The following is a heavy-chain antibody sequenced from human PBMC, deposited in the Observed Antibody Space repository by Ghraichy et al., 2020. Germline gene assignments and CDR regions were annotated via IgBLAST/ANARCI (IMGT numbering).Heavy chain of an antibody. CDR3: AKDRFYYYDSSAYPALDAFDL. Sequence: GESLNISCAASGFTFSSYAISWVRQAPGKGLEWVSVISSDGGSTYYADSVKGRFTISRDNSKNTLYLQMNSLRGEDTALYYCAKDRFYYYDSSAYPALDAFDLWGQGTKVTVSS. CDR1: GFTFSSYA. D-gene: IGHD3-22*01. V-gene: IGHV3-23*01. CDR2: ISSDGGST. J-gene: IGHJ3*01.